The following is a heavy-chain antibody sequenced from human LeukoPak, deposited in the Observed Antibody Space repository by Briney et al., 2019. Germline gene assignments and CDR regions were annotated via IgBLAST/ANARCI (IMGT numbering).Heavy chain of an antibody. J-gene: IGHJ3*02. D-gene: IGHD2-2*01. CDR1: GYTFTSYG. Sequence: ASVKVSCKASGYTFTSYGISWVRQAPGQGLEWMGWISAYSGNTNYAQKLQGRVTMTTDTSTSTAYMELRSLRSDDTAVYYCARDDGSCSSTSCYLRAFDIWGQGTMVTVSS. CDR3: ARDDGSCSSTSCYLRAFDI. V-gene: IGHV1-18*01. CDR2: ISAYSGNT.